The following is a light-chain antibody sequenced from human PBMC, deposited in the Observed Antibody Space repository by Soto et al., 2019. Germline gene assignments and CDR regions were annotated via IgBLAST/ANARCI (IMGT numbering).Light chain of an antibody. CDR2: YDS. CDR1: NSGRKS. V-gene: IGLV3-21*01. J-gene: IGLJ1*01. CDR3: QVGESRNEPRRV. Sequence: SYELTQPPSVSVATGKTARITCGGNNSGRKSVHWYQQKPGQAPVLVIYYDSERPSWIPERFSGSNPGNTATLTISRDEPGDEADYYCQVGESRNEPRRVLGNGTKLTVL.